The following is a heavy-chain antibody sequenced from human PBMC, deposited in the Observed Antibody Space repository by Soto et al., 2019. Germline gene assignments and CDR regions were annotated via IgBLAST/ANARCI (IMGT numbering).Heavy chain of an antibody. V-gene: IGHV3-9*01. D-gene: IGHD3-9*01. Sequence: PVGSLRLSCAASGFTFDDYAMHWVRQAPGKGLEWVSGISWNSGGIGYADSVKGRFTISRDNAKNSLYLQMNSLRAEDTALYYSAKDLQGRYLYYLDYWGQGTLVTVSS. CDR3: AKDLQGRYLYYLDY. CDR2: ISWNSGGI. J-gene: IGHJ4*02. CDR1: GFTFDDYA.